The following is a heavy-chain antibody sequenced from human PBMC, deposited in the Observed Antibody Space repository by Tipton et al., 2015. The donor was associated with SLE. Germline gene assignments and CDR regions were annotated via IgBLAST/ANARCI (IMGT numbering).Heavy chain of an antibody. CDR3: ASIIEDSSGWYGYFQH. Sequence: TLSLTCTVSGGSISSSSYYWGWIRQPPGKGLEWIGEINHSGSTNYNPSLKSRVTISVDTSKKQFSLKLSSVTAADTAVYYCASIIEDSSGWYGYFQHWGQGTLVTVSS. CDR1: GGSISSSSYY. J-gene: IGHJ1*01. CDR2: INHSGST. V-gene: IGHV4-39*07. D-gene: IGHD6-19*01.